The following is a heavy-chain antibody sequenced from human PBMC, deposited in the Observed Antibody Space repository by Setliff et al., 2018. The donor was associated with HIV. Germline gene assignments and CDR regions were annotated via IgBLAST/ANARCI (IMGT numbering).Heavy chain of an antibody. V-gene: IGHV4-34*01. CDR1: GGSFSGYY. J-gene: IGHJ3*02. CDR3: ARHTSHYDFWSGYPEGYAFDI. Sequence: PSETLSLTCAVYGGSFSGYYWSWVRQPPGKGLEWIGEINHSGSTNYSPSLKSRVTISVDTSKNQFSLKLSSVTAADTAVYYCARHTSHYDFWSGYPEGYAFDIWGQGTMVTVS. D-gene: IGHD3-3*01. CDR2: INHSGST.